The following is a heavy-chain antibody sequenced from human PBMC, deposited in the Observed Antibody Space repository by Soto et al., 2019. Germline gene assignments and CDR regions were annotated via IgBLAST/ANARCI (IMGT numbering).Heavy chain of an antibody. J-gene: IGHJ4*02. Sequence: EVQLVESRGGLVQPGGSLRLSCVVSGFTFSSFWMHWVRQAPGEGLVWVSRINTDGSSTSYADSVKGRFTISRDNAKNTLYLQMNSLRVEDTAMYYCAKRGVDTFGLSYWGQGTLVTVSS. CDR2: INTDGSST. V-gene: IGHV3-74*01. CDR1: GFTFSSFW. CDR3: AKRGVDTFGLSY. D-gene: IGHD3-10*01.